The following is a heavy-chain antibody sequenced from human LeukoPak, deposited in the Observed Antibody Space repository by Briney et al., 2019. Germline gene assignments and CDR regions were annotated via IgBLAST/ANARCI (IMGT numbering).Heavy chain of an antibody. CDR1: GGSISSYY. CDR2: IYYSGST. CDR3: ARDRRYYDTSGTVYYDAMDV. D-gene: IGHD3-22*01. V-gene: IGHV4-59*01. Sequence: SETLSLTCTVSGGSISSYYWSWIRQPPGKGLEWIGYIYYSGSTNYKPSPKSRVTISVDTSKNQFSLKLSSVTAADTAVYYCARDRRYYDTSGTVYYDAMDVWGQGTTVTVSS. J-gene: IGHJ6*02.